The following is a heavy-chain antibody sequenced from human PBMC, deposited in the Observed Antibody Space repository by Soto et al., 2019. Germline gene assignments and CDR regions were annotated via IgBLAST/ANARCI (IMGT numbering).Heavy chain of an antibody. J-gene: IGHJ4*02. CDR2: IDYSGST. Sequence: SETLSLTCSVSGDSMTGANWGWFRQSPEKGLEWIGYIDYSGSTNYNPSLRSRITITIDTSSNQFSLNLASVTAADAAVYYCTRARYGDHFDSWGQGTLVTFSS. CDR1: GDSMTGAN. CDR3: TRARYGDHFDS. V-gene: IGHV4-59*01. D-gene: IGHD4-17*01.